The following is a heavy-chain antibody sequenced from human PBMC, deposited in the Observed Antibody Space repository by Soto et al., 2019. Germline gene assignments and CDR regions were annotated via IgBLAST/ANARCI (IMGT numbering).Heavy chain of an antibody. CDR3: ARSILTGYLSHE. CDR2: IYYSGST. D-gene: IGHD3-9*01. J-gene: IGHJ4*02. Sequence: AETLSVTCTFSVGSISSSSYYWGWIRQPPGKGLEWIGSIYYSGSTYYNPSLKSRVTISVDTSKNQFSLKLSSVTAADTAVYYCARSILTGYLSHEWGQGTLVTVSS. CDR1: VGSISSSSYY. V-gene: IGHV4-39*01.